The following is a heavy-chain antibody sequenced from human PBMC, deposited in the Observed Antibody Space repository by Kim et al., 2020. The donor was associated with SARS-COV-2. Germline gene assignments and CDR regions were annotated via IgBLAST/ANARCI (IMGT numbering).Heavy chain of an antibody. D-gene: IGHD3-3*01. J-gene: IGHJ4*02. Sequence: DSVKGRFTISRDNSKNTLYLQMNSLRAEDTAVYYCAKDRKDFWSGFPTDYWGQGTLVTVSS. V-gene: IGHV3-30*02. CDR3: AKDRKDFWSGFPTDY.